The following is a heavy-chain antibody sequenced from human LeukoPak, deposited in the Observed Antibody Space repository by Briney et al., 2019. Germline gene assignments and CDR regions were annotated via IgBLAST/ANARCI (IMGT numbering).Heavy chain of an antibody. CDR2: IKQDGTEK. D-gene: IGHD5-18*01. J-gene: IGHJ4*02. Sequence: GGSLRLSCAASRFTFSSYWMSWVRQAPGKGLEWVANIKQDGTEKYYVDSVKGRFTISRDNSKNTLYLQMNSLRAEDTAVYYCAKQGRRGYSFARSYYFDYWGQGTLVTVSS. V-gene: IGHV3-7*01. CDR1: RFTFSSYW. CDR3: AKQGRRGYSFARSYYFDY.